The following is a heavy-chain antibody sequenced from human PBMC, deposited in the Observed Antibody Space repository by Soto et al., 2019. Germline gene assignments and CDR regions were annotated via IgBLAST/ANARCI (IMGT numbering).Heavy chain of an antibody. CDR3: AREDLEKYCSGGYCYRFDY. J-gene: IGHJ5*01. CDR1: VDSVSRNSAA. V-gene: IGHV6-1*01. Sequence: SQTLSHTCAISVDSVSRNSAAWNWIRQSPSRGLEWLGTTYYRSKWYNDYAVSLRGRIMINADTSKNRFSLQLRSVTPEDTAVYYCAREDLEKYCSGGYCYRFDYWGQGTLVTVSS. CDR2: TYYRSKWYN. D-gene: IGHD2-15*01.